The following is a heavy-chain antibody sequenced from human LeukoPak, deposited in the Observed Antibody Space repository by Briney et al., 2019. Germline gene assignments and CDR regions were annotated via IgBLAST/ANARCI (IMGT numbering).Heavy chain of an antibody. D-gene: IGHD3-10*01. CDR2: ISSSGTT. CDR3: VMTMIRGADNWFDP. Sequence: SETLSLTCSVSGDSIGSSAYYWGWIRQVPGKGLEWMGSISSSGTTYDNASLRARVTISVDTTKNEFSLKLTSVSAADTGIYYGVMTMIRGADNWFDPWGQGIPVTVSS. CDR1: GDSIGSSAYY. J-gene: IGHJ5*02. V-gene: IGHV4-39*01.